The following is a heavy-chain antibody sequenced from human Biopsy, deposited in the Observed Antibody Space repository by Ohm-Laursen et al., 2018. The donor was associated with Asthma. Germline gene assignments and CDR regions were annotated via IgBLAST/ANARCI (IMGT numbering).Heavy chain of an antibody. J-gene: IGHJ4*02. V-gene: IGHV3-30*03. CDR1: GFTFSSFG. CDR3: SREEPTSGWYQGSILR. D-gene: IGHD6-19*01. Sequence: SMRLSCSASGFTFSSFGMHWVRQAPGKGLEWVACISYDGSNKYYADSVKGRSTISRDNSKNTLYLQMNSLRAEDTAVYYCSREEPTSGWYQGSILRWGQGTLVTVSS. CDR2: ISYDGSNK.